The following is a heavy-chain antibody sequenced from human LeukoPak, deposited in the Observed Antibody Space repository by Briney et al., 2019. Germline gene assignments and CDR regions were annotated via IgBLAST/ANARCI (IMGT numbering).Heavy chain of an antibody. CDR2: IYHIGST. V-gene: IGHV4-38-2*02. CDR1: GYSISSGYY. CDR3: ARGICWFDP. Sequence: SETLSLTCTVSGYSISSGYYWGWIRQPPGQGLEWIGSIYHIGSTYYNPSLKSRVTISVDTSKNQFSLKLSSVTAADTAVYYCARGICWFDPWGQGTLVTVSS. J-gene: IGHJ5*02.